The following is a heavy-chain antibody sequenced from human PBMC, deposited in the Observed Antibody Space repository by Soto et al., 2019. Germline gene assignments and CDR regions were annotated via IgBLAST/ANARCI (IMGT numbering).Heavy chain of an antibody. CDR2: MNPINGAT. CDR3: AADAHRDDFWSSYPYYYYSMDV. J-gene: IGHJ6*02. Sequence: ASVKVSCKASGYDFTAYDINWVRQASGQGLEWMGWMNPINGATGSARRFQGRVSMTRNTATGTAYMELSGLRPEDTAIYYCAADAHRDDFWSSYPYYYYSMDVWGQGTTVTVSS. D-gene: IGHD3-3*01. CDR1: GYDFTAYD. V-gene: IGHV1-8*02.